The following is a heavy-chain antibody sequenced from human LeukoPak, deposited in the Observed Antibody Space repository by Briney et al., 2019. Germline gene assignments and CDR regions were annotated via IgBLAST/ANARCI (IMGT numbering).Heavy chain of an antibody. J-gene: IGHJ4*02. CDR1: GGTFSSYA. Sequence: GSSVKVSCKASGGTFSSYAISWVRQAPGQGLEWMGIINPSGGSTSYAQKFQGRVTMNRDMSTSTVYMELSSLRSEDTAVYYCARVMYYYDSSGYFHWGQGTLVTVSS. CDR2: INPSGGST. V-gene: IGHV1-46*01. CDR3: ARVMYYYDSSGYFH. D-gene: IGHD3-22*01.